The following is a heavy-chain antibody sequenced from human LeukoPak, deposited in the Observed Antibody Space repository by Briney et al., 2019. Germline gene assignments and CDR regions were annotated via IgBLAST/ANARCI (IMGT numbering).Heavy chain of an antibody. D-gene: IGHD6-19*01. CDR3: AKDLRQWLVYHFDY. CDR1: GFTFSNYA. CDR2: ISGSGGGT. V-gene: IGHV3-23*01. Sequence: PGGSLRLSCAASGFTFSNYAMNWVRQAPGKGLEWVSTISGSGGGTYYADSVKGRFTISRDNSKNTLYLQMNSLRAEDTAVYYCAKDLRQWLVYHFDYWGQGVLVTVSS. J-gene: IGHJ4*02.